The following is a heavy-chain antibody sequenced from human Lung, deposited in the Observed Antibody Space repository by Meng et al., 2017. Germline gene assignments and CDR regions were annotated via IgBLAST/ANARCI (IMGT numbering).Heavy chain of an antibody. CDR2: IYASGST. D-gene: IGHD5-12*01. J-gene: IGHJ4*02. V-gene: IGHV4-61*02. CDR1: GGSISSYSYY. Sequence: SETLSLTCTVSGGSISSYSYYWIWIRQPAGKGLEWIGRIYASGSTNYNPSLKSRVSISVDRSKNQFSLRLTSVIAADTAVYYCARDAYSGYAMAYWGQGTLVTVSS. CDR3: ARDAYSGYAMAY.